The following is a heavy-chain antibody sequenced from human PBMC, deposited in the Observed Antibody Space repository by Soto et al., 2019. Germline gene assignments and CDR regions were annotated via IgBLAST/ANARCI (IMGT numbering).Heavy chain of an antibody. CDR2: INHSGST. V-gene: IGHV4-34*01. Sequence: SETLSLTCAVYGGSFSGYYWSWIRQPPGKGLEWIGEINHSGSTNYNPSLKSRVTISVDTSKNQFSLKLSSVTAADTAVYYCARGGKTLSYYYGSGSYYRGWFDPWGQGTLVT. CDR1: GGSFSGYY. CDR3: ARGGKTLSYYYGSGSYYRGWFDP. J-gene: IGHJ5*02. D-gene: IGHD3-10*01.